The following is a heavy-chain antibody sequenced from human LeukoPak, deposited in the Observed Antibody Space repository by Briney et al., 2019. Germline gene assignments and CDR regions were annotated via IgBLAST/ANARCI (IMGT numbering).Heavy chain of an antibody. J-gene: IGHJ4*02. CDR3: ARDSFRSVDY. V-gene: IGHV1-8*01. CDR1: GYTFTSYD. D-gene: IGHD6-19*01. Sequence: ASVKVSCKASGYTFTSYDINWVRQATGQGLEWVGWMNPNSGNTSYAQKFQGRVTMTRDTSTSTVYMELSSLRSEDTAVYYCARDSFRSVDYWGQGTLVTVSS. CDR2: MNPNSGNT.